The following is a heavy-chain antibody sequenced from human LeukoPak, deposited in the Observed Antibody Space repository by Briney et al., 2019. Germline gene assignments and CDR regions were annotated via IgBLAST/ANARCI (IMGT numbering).Heavy chain of an antibody. CDR3: ARGSPVGATNY. Sequence: SETLSLTCTVSGGSISSGSYYWSWIRQPAGKGLEWIGEINHSGSTNYNPSLKSRVTISVDTSKNQFSLKLSSVTAADTAVYYCARGSPVGATNYWGQGTLVTVSS. D-gene: IGHD1-26*01. CDR2: INHSGST. CDR1: GGSISSGSYY. J-gene: IGHJ4*02. V-gene: IGHV4-61*10.